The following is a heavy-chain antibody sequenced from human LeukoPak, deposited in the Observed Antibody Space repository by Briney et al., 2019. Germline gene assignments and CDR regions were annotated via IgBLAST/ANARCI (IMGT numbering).Heavy chain of an antibody. Sequence: SETLSLTCSVSGDSLGSYYWTWLRQSPGKGLEWIGYIFYSGSTNYSPSLKSRVTISVDTSNNQFSLQLRSVTAADTAIYYCARGRARDGSYPWLDSWGQGTLVTVSS. CDR2: IFYSGST. J-gene: IGHJ5*01. V-gene: IGHV4-59*01. D-gene: IGHD3-16*02. CDR1: GDSLGSYY. CDR3: ARGRARDGSYPWLDS.